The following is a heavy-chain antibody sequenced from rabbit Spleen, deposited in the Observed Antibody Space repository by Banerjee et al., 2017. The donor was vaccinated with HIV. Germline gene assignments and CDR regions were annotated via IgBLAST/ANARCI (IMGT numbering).Heavy chain of an antibody. Sequence: VESGGGLVKPGASLTLTCTASGFSFSSSYYMCWVRQAPGKGLEWIGCIYTGSGSTWYANWAKGRFTISKASSTTVTLQMTSLTAADTATYFCARNSGGYHRNNLWGPGTLVTVS. CDR1: GFSFSSSYY. CDR2: IYTGSGST. D-gene: IGHD1-1*01. V-gene: IGHV1S40*01. J-gene: IGHJ4*01. CDR3: ARNSGGYHRNNL.